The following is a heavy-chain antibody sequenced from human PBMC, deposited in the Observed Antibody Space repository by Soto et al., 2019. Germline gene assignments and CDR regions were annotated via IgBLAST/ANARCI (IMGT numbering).Heavy chain of an antibody. J-gene: IGHJ5*02. V-gene: IGHV3-23*01. CDR3: AKDGSLNPYYYDSSGYRSYNWFDP. CDR2: ISGSGGST. Sequence: GGSLRLSCAASGFTFSSYAMSWVRQAPGKGLEWVSAISGSGGSTYYADSVKGRFTISRDNSKNTLYLQMNSLRAEDTAVYYCAKDGSLNPYYYDSSGYRSYNWFDPWGQGTLVTVSS. D-gene: IGHD3-22*01. CDR1: GFTFSSYA.